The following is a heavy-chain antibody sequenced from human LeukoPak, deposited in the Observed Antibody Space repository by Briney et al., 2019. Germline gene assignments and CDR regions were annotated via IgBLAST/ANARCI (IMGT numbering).Heavy chain of an antibody. CDR3: ARHTVTVRSEHLQH. CDR1: GFTFADYA. D-gene: IGHD4-17*01. J-gene: IGHJ1*01. CDR2: IRSNKYGAQI. Sequence: GGSLRLSCGASGFTFADYAMSWFRLAPGKGLEWVAFIRSNKYGAQIEYAASAKGRFIISRDDSKSSAYLQMNSLKTEDTGIYYCARHTVTVRSEHLQHWGQGTLVTVSS. V-gene: IGHV3-49*03.